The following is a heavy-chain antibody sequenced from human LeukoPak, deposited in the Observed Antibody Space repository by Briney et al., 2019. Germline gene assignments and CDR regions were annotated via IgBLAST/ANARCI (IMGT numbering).Heavy chain of an antibody. D-gene: IGHD2-15*01. CDR3: ARAGYCSGGNCYSSYYDY. CDR1: GFTFSSYW. J-gene: IGHJ4*02. CDR2: SNGDGSST. V-gene: IGHV3-74*01. Sequence: KTGGSLRLSCAASGFTFSSYWMHWVRQAPGKGLLWVSRSNGDGSSTAYADSVKGRFTISRDNAKNTLYLQMNSLRAEDAALYYCARAGYCSGGNCYSSYYDYWGQGILVTVSS.